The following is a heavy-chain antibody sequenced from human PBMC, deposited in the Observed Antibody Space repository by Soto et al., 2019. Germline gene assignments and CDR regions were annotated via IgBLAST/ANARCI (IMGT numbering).Heavy chain of an antibody. CDR3: ATSEGRDGYSFDY. Sequence: AAVKVSCKASGGTFNRQDMRWLGQAPGQGLEWMGGIIPMFGTPHYAEKFQDRVTITADESTGTAYLELSSLTSQDTAVYYCATSEGRDGYSFDYWGPGTLVTVSS. V-gene: IGHV1-69*13. J-gene: IGHJ4*01. D-gene: IGHD5-12*01. CDR1: GGTFNRQD. CDR2: IIPMFGTP.